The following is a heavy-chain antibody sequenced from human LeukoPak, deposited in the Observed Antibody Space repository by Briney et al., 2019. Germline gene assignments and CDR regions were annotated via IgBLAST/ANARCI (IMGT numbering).Heavy chain of an antibody. CDR2: ISGSGSGGST. D-gene: IGHD3-16*01. Sequence: GGSLRLSCAASGFTSSSSAMSWVRQAPGKGLEWVSNISGSGSGGSTYYADSVKGRFTISRDNSKNTQSLQMNSLRAEDTAVYYCAKDDDWGRYKHWGQGTLVTVSS. CDR3: AKDDDWGRYKH. J-gene: IGHJ1*01. CDR1: GFTSSSSA. V-gene: IGHV3-23*01.